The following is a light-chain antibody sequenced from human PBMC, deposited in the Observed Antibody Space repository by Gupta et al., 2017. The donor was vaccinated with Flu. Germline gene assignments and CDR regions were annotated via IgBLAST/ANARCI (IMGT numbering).Light chain of an antibody. CDR2: TAS. Sequence: DIQMTQSPSTLSASVGDRITITCRASQNINRWLAWYQQKPGKAPKLLIQTASTLQGGVPSRFSGSGSVXEFTLTXSSLQPDDFATYYCLQYHAFASSGXGTTVEIK. J-gene: IGKJ4*01. V-gene: IGKV1-5*03. CDR1: QNINRW. CDR3: LQYHAFAS.